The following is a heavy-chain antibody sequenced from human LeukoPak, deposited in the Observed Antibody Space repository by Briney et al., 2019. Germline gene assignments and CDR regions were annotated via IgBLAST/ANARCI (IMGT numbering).Heavy chain of an antibody. CDR3: ARVYGSNPP. J-gene: IGHJ5*02. CDR2: INHSGST. Sequence: SSETRSLTCAVYGGSFSGYYWSWIRQPPGKGLEWIGEINHSGSTNYNPSLKSRVTISVDTSKIQLSLNLTSVTAADTAVYYCARVYGSNPPWGQGTLVTVSS. D-gene: IGHD4-23*01. CDR1: GGSFSGYY. V-gene: IGHV4-34*01.